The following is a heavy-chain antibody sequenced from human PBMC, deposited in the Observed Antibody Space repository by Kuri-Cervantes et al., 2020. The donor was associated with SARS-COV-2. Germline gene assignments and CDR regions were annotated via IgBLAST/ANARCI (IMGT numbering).Heavy chain of an antibody. V-gene: IGHV3-23*01. J-gene: IGHJ4*01. D-gene: IGHD6-19*01. CDR2: ISGSGGST. CDR1: GFTFSSYA. Sequence: GESLKISCAASGFTFSSYAMSWVRQAPGKGLEWVSAISGSGGSTYYADSVKGRFTISRDNSKNTLYLQMSSLRAEDTAVYYCAKEKWIIAVAGFDYWGHGNQVHVAS. CDR3: AKEKWIIAVAGFDY.